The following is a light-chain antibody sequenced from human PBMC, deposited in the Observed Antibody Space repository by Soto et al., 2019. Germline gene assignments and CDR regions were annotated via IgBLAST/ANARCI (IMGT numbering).Light chain of an antibody. J-gene: IGLJ1*01. CDR3: TSYAGTYSFFYV. CDR2: EVS. CDR1: SSDVGAYNY. V-gene: IGLV2-8*01. Sequence: QSVLTQPPYASGSPGQSVTISCTGTSSDVGAYNYVSWYQQLPGKAPKLIIYEVSKRPSGVPDRFSGSKSGNTASLTVSGLQAEDEADYYCTSYAGTYSFFYVFGTGTKVTV.